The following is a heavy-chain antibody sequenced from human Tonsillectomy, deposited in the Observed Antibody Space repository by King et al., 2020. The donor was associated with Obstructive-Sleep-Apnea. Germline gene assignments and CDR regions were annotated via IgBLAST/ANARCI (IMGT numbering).Heavy chain of an antibody. J-gene: IGHJ6*02. CDR1: GFTFSSYA. CDR3: ARDWGSEAPFYGMDV. D-gene: IGHD3-10*01. Sequence: QLVQSGGGVVQPGRSLRLSCAASGFTFSSYAMHWVRQAPGKGLEWVAVISYDGSNKYYADSVKGRFTISRDNSKNTLYLQMNSLRTEDTSIYYCARDWGSEAPFYGMDVWGQGTAVTVSS. CDR2: ISYDGSNK. V-gene: IGHV3-30-3*01.